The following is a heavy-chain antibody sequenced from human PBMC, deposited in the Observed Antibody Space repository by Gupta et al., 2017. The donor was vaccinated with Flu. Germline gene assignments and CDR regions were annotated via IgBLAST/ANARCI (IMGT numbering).Heavy chain of an antibody. V-gene: IGHV4-34*01. Sequence: IRQPPGKGLEWIEEINHSGSTNYNPSIKSRVTIAVDTSKNQFSLKLSSVTAAYTAVYYCARGRPARYCSSTSGYRLRAFDIWGQGRMVTVSS. D-gene: IGHD2-2*01. CDR2: INHSGST. CDR3: ARGRPARYCSSTSGYRLRAFDI. J-gene: IGHJ3*02.